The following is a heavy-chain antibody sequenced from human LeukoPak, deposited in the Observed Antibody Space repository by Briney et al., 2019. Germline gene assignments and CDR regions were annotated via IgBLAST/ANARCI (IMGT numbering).Heavy chain of an antibody. CDR1: GGSFSGYY. CDR2: INHSGST. CDR3: ARVRYYYGSGSYRGPYYYYYMDV. D-gene: IGHD3-10*01. V-gene: IGHV4-34*01. Sequence: PSETLSLTCAVYGGSFSGYYWSWIRQPPGKGLEWIGEINHSGSTNYNPSLKSRVTISVDTSKNQFSLKLSSVTAADTAVYYCARVRYYYGSGSYRGPYYYYYMDVWGKGTTVTVPS. J-gene: IGHJ6*03.